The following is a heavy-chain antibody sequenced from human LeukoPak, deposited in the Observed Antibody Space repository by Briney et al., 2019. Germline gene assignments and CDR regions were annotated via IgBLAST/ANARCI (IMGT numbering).Heavy chain of an antibody. D-gene: IGHD4-11*01. V-gene: IGHV4-39*01. CDR3: ARPFVTTDAFDI. CDR1: GGSISSSSYY. CDR2: IYYSGST. Sequence: SETLSLTCTVSGGSISSSSYYWGWIRQPPGKGLEWIGSIYYSGSTYYNPSLKSRVTISVDTSKNRFSLKLSSVTAADTAVYYCARPFVTTDAFDIWGQGTMVTVSS. J-gene: IGHJ3*02.